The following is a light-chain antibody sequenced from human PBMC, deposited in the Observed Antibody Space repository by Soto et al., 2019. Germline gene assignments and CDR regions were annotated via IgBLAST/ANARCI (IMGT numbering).Light chain of an antibody. V-gene: IGLV6-57*03. CDR3: QSYDSSNHWV. CDR1: SGSIASNY. J-gene: IGLJ3*02. Sequence: NFMLTQPHSVSESPGQTVTISCTRSSGSIASNYVQWYQQRPGSAPTTVIYEDNQRPSGVPDRFSGSIDSSSNSASLTISGLKTEDEAYYYCQSYDSSNHWVFGGGTKLTVL. CDR2: EDN.